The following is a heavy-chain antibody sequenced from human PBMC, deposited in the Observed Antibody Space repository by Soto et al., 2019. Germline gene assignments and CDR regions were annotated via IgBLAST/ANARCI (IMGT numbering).Heavy chain of an antibody. CDR3: ARVLGRTEYYGSGSYPTLFVY. J-gene: IGHJ4*02. CDR1: GGSFSGYY. Sequence: SETLCLTCTVYGGSFSGYYWSWIRQPPGKGLEWIGEINHSGSTNYNPSLKSRVTISVDTSKNQFSLRLSSLTAADTAVYYCARVLGRTEYYGSGSYPTLFVYWGQGTLVTVSS. D-gene: IGHD3-10*01. V-gene: IGHV4-34*01. CDR2: INHSGST.